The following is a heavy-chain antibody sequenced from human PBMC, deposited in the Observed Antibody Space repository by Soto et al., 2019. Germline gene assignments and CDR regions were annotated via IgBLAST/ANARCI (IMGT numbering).Heavy chain of an antibody. V-gene: IGHV4-59*08. CDR2: IYDSGRT. Sequence: SQTLSLTCAVSGASINSYYWSWLRQPPGKGLEWIGYIYDSGRTNYNPSLKSRVTISVDTSKNQFSLKLSSVTAADTAVYYCARHDVVATFDYWGQGTLVTVSS. J-gene: IGHJ4*02. D-gene: IGHD2-15*01. CDR1: GASINSYY. CDR3: ARHDVVATFDY.